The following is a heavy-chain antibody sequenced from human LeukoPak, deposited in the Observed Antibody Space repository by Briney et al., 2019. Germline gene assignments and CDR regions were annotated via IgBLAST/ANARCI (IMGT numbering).Heavy chain of an antibody. J-gene: IGHJ5*01. Sequence: ASVKVSCKASGYTFSDYYMHWVRQAPGQGLGWMGWIKPNSGGTDYAQKFQGRVTMTRDTSINTAYMELSSLRSDDTAVYYCARGSAMVTTYRGGNWFDSWGQGTLVTVSS. V-gene: IGHV1-2*02. D-gene: IGHD5-18*01. CDR2: IKPNSGGT. CDR3: ARGSAMVTTYRGGNWFDS. CDR1: GYTFSDYY.